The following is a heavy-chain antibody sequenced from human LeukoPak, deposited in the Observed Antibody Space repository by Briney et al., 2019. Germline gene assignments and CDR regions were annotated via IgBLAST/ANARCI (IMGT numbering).Heavy chain of an antibody. J-gene: IGHJ3*01. Sequence: GGSLRLSCAASGFTVSSDYMSWVRQAPGKGLEWVPVLYSGGSTYYADSVKGRFTISRDNSKNTLYLQMDSLRAEDTAVYYCARNYYDAFDFWGQGTMVTVSS. CDR3: ARNYYDAFDF. CDR2: LYSGGST. CDR1: GFTVSSDY. D-gene: IGHD3-10*01. V-gene: IGHV3-53*01.